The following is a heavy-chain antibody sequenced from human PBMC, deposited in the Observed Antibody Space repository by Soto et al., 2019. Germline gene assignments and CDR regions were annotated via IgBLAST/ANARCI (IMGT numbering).Heavy chain of an antibody. Sequence: SETLSLTCAVSGGSISSSSYFWGWLRQPPGKGLEWIGTIYYNGKTYSHPSLKSRVTISVDTSKNHFTLKLSSVTAADTAVYYCARLNTNLDVFDYWGQGTLVTVSS. CDR1: GGSISSSSYF. CDR2: IYYNGKT. V-gene: IGHV4-39*02. D-gene: IGHD2-8*01. J-gene: IGHJ4*02. CDR3: ARLNTNLDVFDY.